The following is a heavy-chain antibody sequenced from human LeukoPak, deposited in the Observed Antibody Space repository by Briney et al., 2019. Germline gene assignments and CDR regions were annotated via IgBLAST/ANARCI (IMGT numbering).Heavy chain of an antibody. V-gene: IGHV3-48*04. J-gene: IGHJ4*02. CDR3: ARDGVRGSYDHSHFDY. CDR1: AFTFSGYS. Sequence: PGGSLRLSCAASAFTFSGYSMNWVRQAPGKGLEWVSYISPSATTIYYADSVKGRFIISRDNAKNSLFLQMSSLRVEDTAVYYCARDGVRGSYDHSHFDYWGQGILVTVAS. D-gene: IGHD3-22*01. CDR2: ISPSATTI.